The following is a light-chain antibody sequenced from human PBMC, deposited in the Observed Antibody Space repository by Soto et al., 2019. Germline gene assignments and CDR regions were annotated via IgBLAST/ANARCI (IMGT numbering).Light chain of an antibody. Sequence: QSALTQPASVSGSPGQSITIFCTGTSSDVGGYNYVSWYQQHSGKAPKLMIFEVSNRPSGVSDRFSGSRSGNTASLTISGLQAEDEADYYCSSYTTASTWVFGGGTKLTVL. J-gene: IGLJ3*02. CDR2: EVS. V-gene: IGLV2-14*01. CDR3: SSYTTASTWV. CDR1: SSDVGGYNY.